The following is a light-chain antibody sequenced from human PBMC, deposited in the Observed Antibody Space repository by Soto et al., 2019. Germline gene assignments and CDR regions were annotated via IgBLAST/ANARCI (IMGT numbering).Light chain of an antibody. CDR2: EVS. Sequence: QSALTQPPSASGSPGQSVTIPCAGTSSDVGHYDYVSWYQQHPGEAPKLIIYEVSKRPSGVPDRFSGSKSGNTASLTVSGLQAEDEADYYCSSYAGSNNYVFGTGTKLTVL. V-gene: IGLV2-8*01. CDR1: SSDVGHYDY. J-gene: IGLJ1*01. CDR3: SSYAGSNNYV.